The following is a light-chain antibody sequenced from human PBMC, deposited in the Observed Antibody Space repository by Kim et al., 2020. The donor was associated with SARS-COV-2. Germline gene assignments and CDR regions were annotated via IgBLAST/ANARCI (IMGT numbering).Light chain of an antibody. CDR1: QGISNL. CDR3: QQSNNYQLT. V-gene: IGKV1-16*02. J-gene: IGKJ4*01. CDR2: AAS. Sequence: DIQMTQSPSSLSASVGDRVTITCRASQGISNLLAWFQQKPGKAPKSLIYAASSLHSGVPSKFSGSGSGTDFTLTISSLQPEDFATYYRQQSNNYQLTFGQGTKVDIK.